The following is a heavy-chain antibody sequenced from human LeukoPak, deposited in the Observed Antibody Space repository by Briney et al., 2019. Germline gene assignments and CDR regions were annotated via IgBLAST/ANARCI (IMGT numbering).Heavy chain of an antibody. V-gene: IGHV4-4*02. Sequence: SETLSLTCAVSGGSISSSNWWSWVRQPPGKGLEWIGEIYHSGSTNYNPSLKSRVTISVDKSKNQFSLKLSSVTAADTAVYYCARYGRLSRGWFDPWGQGTLVTVSS. J-gene: IGHJ5*02. CDR2: IYHSGST. CDR1: GGSISSSNW. D-gene: IGHD3-10*01. CDR3: ARYGRLSRGWFDP.